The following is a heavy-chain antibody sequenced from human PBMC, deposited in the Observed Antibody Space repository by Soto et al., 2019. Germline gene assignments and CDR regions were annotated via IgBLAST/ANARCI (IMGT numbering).Heavy chain of an antibody. D-gene: IGHD6-13*01. CDR2: IYPGDSDT. V-gene: IGHV5-51*01. CDR1: GYSFTIYL. CDR3: ARTSAAGKYYYGMDV. Sequence: GESLKISGTGSGYSFTIYLIGWVRQVPGKGLEWMGVIYPGDSDTRYSPSFQGQVTISADKSISTAYLQWSSLKASDTAMYYCARTSAAGKYYYGMDVWGQGTTVTV. J-gene: IGHJ6*02.